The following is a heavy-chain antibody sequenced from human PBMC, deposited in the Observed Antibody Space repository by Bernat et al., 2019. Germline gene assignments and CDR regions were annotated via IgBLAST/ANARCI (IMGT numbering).Heavy chain of an antibody. CDR1: GGTFNNYA. J-gene: IGHJ4*02. CDR2: IIPLFGSP. D-gene: IGHD2-2*01. Sequence: QVQLVQSGAEVKKPGSSVKVSCKASGGTFNNYAINWVRPAPGQGLEWMGGIIPLFGSPNYAQKFQGRVTITADKSTSTAYMALSSLRSDDTAAYYCARGSSDCSSSSCPYDYWGQGTLVTVSS. CDR3: ARGSSDCSSSSCPYDY. V-gene: IGHV1-69*06.